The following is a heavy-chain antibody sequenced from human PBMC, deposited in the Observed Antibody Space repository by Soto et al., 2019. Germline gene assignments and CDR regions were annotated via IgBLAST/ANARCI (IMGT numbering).Heavy chain of an antibody. CDR1: GYTFTSYY. CDR3: ARASIAVAGFDY. CDR2: IYPSGGST. D-gene: IGHD6-19*01. J-gene: IGHJ4*02. V-gene: IGHV1-46*03. Sequence: QVQLVQSGAEVKKPGASVKVSCKASGYTFTSYYMHWVRQAPGQGLEWMGIIYPSGGSTSYAQKFQGRVTMTRDTSTSTVYMELSSLRSEDTAVYYCARASIAVAGFDYWGQGTLVTVSS.